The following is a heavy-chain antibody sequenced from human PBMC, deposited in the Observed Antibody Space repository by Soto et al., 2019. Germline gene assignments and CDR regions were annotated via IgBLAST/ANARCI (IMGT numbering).Heavy chain of an antibody. Sequence: EVQLVESGGGLVKPGGSLRLSCAASGFTFSSYSMNWVRQAPGKGLEWVSSISSSSSYIYYADSVKGRFTISRDTAKNSLYLQMNSLRAEDTAVYYCARDSLTILGVRGGWFDPWGQGTLVTVS. CDR2: ISSSSSYI. CDR1: GFTFSSYS. CDR3: ARDSLTILGVRGGWFDP. V-gene: IGHV3-21*01. D-gene: IGHD3-3*01. J-gene: IGHJ5*02.